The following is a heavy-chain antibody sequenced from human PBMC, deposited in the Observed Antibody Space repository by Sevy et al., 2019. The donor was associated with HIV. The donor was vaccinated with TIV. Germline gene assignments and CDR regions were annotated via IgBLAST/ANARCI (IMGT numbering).Heavy chain of an antibody. V-gene: IGHV3-11*01. CDR2: ISSTSGSTI. J-gene: IGHJ4*02. CDR3: AREHWYYDSSGYAGLDY. CDR1: GFIFSDYY. Sequence: GGSLRLSCAASGFIFSDYYMSGIRQAPWKGLEWVSSISSTSGSTIDYAESVKGRFTISRDNTKNSLSLQMNSLRVEDTAMYYCAREHWYYDSSGYAGLDYWGQGTLVTVSS. D-gene: IGHD3-22*01.